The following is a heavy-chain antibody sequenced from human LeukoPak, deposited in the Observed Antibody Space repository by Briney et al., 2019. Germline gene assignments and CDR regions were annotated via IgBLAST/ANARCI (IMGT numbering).Heavy chain of an antibody. D-gene: IGHD5-18*01. Sequence: ASVKVSSKASVYTFTTYGINWVRQAPGQGLEWMGWISGYTGNTNYAQKIQGRVTMTTDTSTRTAYMELRSLRSDDTAVYYCARLITRGNSFGSDYWGQGTLVTVSS. J-gene: IGHJ4*02. CDR1: VYTFTTYG. CDR2: ISGYTGNT. CDR3: ARLITRGNSFGSDY. V-gene: IGHV1-18*01.